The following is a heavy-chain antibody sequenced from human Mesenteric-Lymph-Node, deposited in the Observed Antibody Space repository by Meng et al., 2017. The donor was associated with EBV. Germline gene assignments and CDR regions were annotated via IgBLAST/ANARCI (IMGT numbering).Heavy chain of an antibody. CDR2: MFYSGST. D-gene: IGHD2-21*02. Sequence: QLQLQGAGPGLVRPSETLSLTCTVSGASISNTIYYWGWIRQPPGKGLEWIGTMFYSGSTYYNSSLKSRLTMSVDTSKNHFSLKVRSVTAADTAVYYCARGDLGETYFDYWGQGTLVTVSS. CDR1: GASISNTIYY. CDR3: ARGDLGETYFDY. J-gene: IGHJ4*02. V-gene: IGHV4-39*07.